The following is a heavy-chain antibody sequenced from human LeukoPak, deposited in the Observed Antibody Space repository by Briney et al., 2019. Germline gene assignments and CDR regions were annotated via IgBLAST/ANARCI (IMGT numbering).Heavy chain of an antibody. CDR2: ISGSGGST. V-gene: IGHV3-23*01. CDR3: AKVEWIQLWFDY. Sequence: GGSLRLSCAASGFTFSSYGMSWVRQAPGKGLEWVSAISGSGGSTYYADSVKGRFTISRDNSKNTLYLQMNSLRAEDTALYYCAKVEWIQLWFDYWGQGTLVTVSS. D-gene: IGHD5-18*01. J-gene: IGHJ5*01. CDR1: GFTFSSYG.